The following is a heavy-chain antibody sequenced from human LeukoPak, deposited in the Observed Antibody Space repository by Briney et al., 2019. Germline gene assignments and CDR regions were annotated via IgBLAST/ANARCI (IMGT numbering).Heavy chain of an antibody. V-gene: IGHV4-61*08. CDR3: ARSQSQSGSYRYYFTY. J-gene: IGHJ4*02. CDR2: MYYSGSS. CDR1: GVSVRSAGYY. D-gene: IGHD1-26*01. Sequence: SETLSLPRSVSGVSVRSAGYYWTWIRQPPGTGLERIGYMYYSGSSNYNPFLKSRVTMSLDPSKDRFSLMLSSVTAADTAVYYCARSQSQSGSYRYYFTYWGQGTLVAVSS.